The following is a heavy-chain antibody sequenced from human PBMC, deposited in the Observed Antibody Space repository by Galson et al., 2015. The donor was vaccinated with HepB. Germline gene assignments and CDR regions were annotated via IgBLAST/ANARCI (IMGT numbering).Heavy chain of an antibody. D-gene: IGHD2-2*01. V-gene: IGHV1-8*02. CDR1: GYTFTSYG. J-gene: IGHJ6*03. CDR2: MNPNSGNT. Sequence: SVKVSCKASGYTFTSYGINWVRQATGQGLEWMGWMNPNSGNTGYAQKFQGRVTMTRNTSISTAYMELSSLRSEDTAVYYCARRYCSSTSCYEDYYYMDVWGKGTTVTVSS. CDR3: ARRYCSSTSCYEDYYYMDV.